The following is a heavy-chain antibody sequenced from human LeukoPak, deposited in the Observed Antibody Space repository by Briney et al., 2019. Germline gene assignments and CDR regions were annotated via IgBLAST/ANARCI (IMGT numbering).Heavy chain of an antibody. J-gene: IGHJ4*02. CDR1: GFTFSSYS. V-gene: IGHV3-48*04. Sequence: PGGSLRLSCAASGFTFSSYSMNWVRQAPGKGLEWVSYISSSGSTIYYADSVKGRFTISRDNAKNSLYLQMNSLRAEDTAVYYCARAHNYGSHDYWGQGTLVTVSS. D-gene: IGHD5-24*01. CDR3: ARAHNYGSHDY. CDR2: ISSSGSTI.